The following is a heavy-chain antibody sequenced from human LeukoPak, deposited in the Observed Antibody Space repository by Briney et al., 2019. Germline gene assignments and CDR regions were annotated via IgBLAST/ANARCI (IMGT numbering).Heavy chain of an antibody. D-gene: IGHD6-13*01. V-gene: IGHV4-4*07. CDR1: GGSIGNDY. Sequence: PSETLSLTCTVSGGSIGNDYLTWIRQSAGKGLEWIGRIHSGGTTNYNPSLVSRVTFSVDTSKNQFSLKLSSVTAADTAVYYCASPGYSSSWYYPLWGQGTLVTVSS. CDR2: IHSGGTT. J-gene: IGHJ4*02. CDR3: ASPGYSSSWYYPL.